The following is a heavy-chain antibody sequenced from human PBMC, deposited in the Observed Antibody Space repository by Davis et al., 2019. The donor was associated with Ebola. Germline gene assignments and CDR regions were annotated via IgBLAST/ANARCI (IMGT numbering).Heavy chain of an antibody. V-gene: IGHV3-7*01. Sequence: GESLKISCEASGFTFSDYWMTWVRQAPGKGLEWVANINQYGREEYYVDSVKGRFTISRDNSKNTVYLQLSSLSVDDTAIYYCARDSGPGGYNGGYFALWGRGTLVSVSS. J-gene: IGHJ2*01. CDR3: ARDSGPGGYNGGYFAL. CDR2: INQYGREE. D-gene: IGHD5-24*01. CDR1: GFTFSDYW.